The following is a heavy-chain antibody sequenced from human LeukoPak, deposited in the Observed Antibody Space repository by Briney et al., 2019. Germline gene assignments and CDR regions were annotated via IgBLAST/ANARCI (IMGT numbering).Heavy chain of an antibody. V-gene: IGHV3-48*03. CDR1: GFTFTTYE. D-gene: IGHD4-11*01. J-gene: IGHJ6*03. CDR3: ARNPTDSNYYYYYYMDV. Sequence: GGSLRLSCVASGFTFTTYEMNWLRQAPGKGLEWISHISPSGTSIFYADSVMGRFSISRDNAKKSLYLQMNSLRAEDTAVYYCARNPTDSNYYYYYYMDVWGKGTAVTVSS. CDR2: ISPSGTSI.